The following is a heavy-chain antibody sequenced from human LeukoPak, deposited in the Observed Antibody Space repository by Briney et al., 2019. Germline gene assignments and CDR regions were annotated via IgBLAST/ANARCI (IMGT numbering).Heavy chain of an antibody. CDR2: INPNSGGT. D-gene: IGHD3-22*01. Sequence: ASVKVSCKASGYTFTSYDINWVRQATGQGLEWMGWINPNSGGTNYAQKFQGRVTMTRDTSISTAYMELSRLRSDDTAVYYCASLAHFDGSTYYPDFWGRGTLVTVSS. V-gene: IGHV1-2*02. CDR1: GYTFTSYD. CDR3: ASLAHFDGSTYYPDF. J-gene: IGHJ4*02.